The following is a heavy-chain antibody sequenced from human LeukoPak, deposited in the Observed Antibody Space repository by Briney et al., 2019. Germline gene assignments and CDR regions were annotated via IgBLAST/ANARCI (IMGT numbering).Heavy chain of an antibody. V-gene: IGHV1-8*02. CDR2: MNPNSGNT. CDR3: ARGLGRTAMVTRGGVRFDY. Sequence: ASVKVSCKAFGVTFSSYAINWVRQATGQGLEWMGWMNPNSGNTGYAQKFQGRVTMTRNTSISTAYMELSSLRSEDTAVYYCARGLGRTAMVTRGGVRFDYWGQGTLVTVSS. J-gene: IGHJ4*02. D-gene: IGHD5-18*01. CDR1: GVTFSSYA.